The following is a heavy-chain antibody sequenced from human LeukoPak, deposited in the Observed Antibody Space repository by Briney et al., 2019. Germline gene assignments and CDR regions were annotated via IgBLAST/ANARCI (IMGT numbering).Heavy chain of an antibody. CDR3: ARLRGSLPPYFDY. J-gene: IGHJ4*02. D-gene: IGHD3-10*01. CDR1: GGSISSYY. Sequence: PSETLSLTCTVSGGSISSYYWSWIRQPPGKGLEWIGYIYYSGSTNYNPSLKSRVTISVDTSKNQFSLKLSSVTAADTAVYYCARLRGSLPPYFDYWGQGTLLTVSS. CDR2: IYYSGST. V-gene: IGHV4-59*01.